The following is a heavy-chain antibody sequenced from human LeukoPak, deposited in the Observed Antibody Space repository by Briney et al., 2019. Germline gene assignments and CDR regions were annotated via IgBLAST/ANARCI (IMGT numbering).Heavy chain of an antibody. Sequence: AGSLTQTCAASGFTFDDYVLDWVRQAPGKGLEWVSLISGDGGSTYYADSVKGRFTISRDNSKNSLYLQMNSLRTEDTALYYCAKDMWQLANYFDYWGQGPLVTVSS. V-gene: IGHV3-43*02. CDR2: ISGDGGST. CDR3: AKDMWQLANYFDY. D-gene: IGHD6-13*01. CDR1: GFTFDDYV. J-gene: IGHJ4*02.